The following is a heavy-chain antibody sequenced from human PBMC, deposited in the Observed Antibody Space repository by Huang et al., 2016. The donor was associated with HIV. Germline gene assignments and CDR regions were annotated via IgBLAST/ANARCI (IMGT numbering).Heavy chain of an antibody. D-gene: IGHD1-26*01. CDR2: RSYDGSNK. CDR1: GFSFSTYG. V-gene: IGHV3-30*18. CDR3: AKDGADEEWDIDY. Sequence: VQLVESGGGVVQPGRSLRRACAASGFSFSTYGLQWVRQAPGKGMEWVAVRSYDGSNKYYAHAVKGRVTISRDTSENKVYLQMNSLRHEDTAVYYCAKDGADEEWDIDYWGQGTLVTVSS. J-gene: IGHJ4*02.